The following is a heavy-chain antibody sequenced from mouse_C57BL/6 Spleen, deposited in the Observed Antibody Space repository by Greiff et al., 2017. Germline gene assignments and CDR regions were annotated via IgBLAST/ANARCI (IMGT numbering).Heavy chain of an antibody. CDR1: GFSLTSYG. D-gene: IGHD1-1*01. J-gene: IGHJ4*01. Sequence: VQLQQSGPGLVQPSQSLSISCTVSGFSLTSYGVHWVRQSPEHGLEWLGVIWRGGSTAYNAPFISRLSISKDNSTSQVFFTRNSLQADDTAIYYCARTTTVGTGGNAMDYWGQGTSVTVSS. CDR2: IWRGGST. V-gene: IGHV2-2*01. CDR3: ARTTTVGTGGNAMDY.